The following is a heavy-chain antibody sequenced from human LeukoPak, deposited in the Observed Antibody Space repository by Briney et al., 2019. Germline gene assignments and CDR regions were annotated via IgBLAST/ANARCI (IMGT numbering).Heavy chain of an antibody. V-gene: IGHV3-30*03. Sequence: GGSLRLSCGASVFAFSNYAMYWVRQAPGKGLEWVAVISDDGKNEYYTDSVKGRFTISRDNSKNTLYLQMNSLRAEDTAVYYCARWASSWSGDYWGQGTLVTVSS. D-gene: IGHD6-13*01. CDR1: VFAFSNYA. CDR3: ARWASSWSGDY. CDR2: ISDDGKNE. J-gene: IGHJ4*02.